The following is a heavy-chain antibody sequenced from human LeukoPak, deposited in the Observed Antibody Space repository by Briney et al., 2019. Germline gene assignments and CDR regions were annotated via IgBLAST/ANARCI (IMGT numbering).Heavy chain of an antibody. J-gene: IGHJ5*02. Sequence: SQTLSLTCTVSGDSITSGTYYWTWIRHHPGKGLEWIGYIYYTGVTYYNPSLMGRLTISVDTSKNQFSLKMNSVTAADTAVYYCARYTSLSSNWFDPWGQGTLVTVSS. D-gene: IGHD2/OR15-2a*01. CDR3: ARYTSLSSNWFDP. CDR1: GDSITSGTYY. V-gene: IGHV4-31*03. CDR2: IYYTGVT.